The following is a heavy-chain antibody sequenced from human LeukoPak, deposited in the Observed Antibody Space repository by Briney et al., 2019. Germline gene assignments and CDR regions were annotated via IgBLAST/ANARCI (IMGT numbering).Heavy chain of an antibody. Sequence: ASVKVSCKASGGTFSSYAISWVRQAPGQGLEWMGRIIPILDIANYAQKFQGRVTITADKSTSTAYMELSSLRSEDTAVYYCARVFDDSSGYGYWGQGTLVTVSS. CDR2: IIPILDIA. V-gene: IGHV1-69*04. D-gene: IGHD3-22*01. J-gene: IGHJ4*02. CDR3: ARVFDDSSGYGY. CDR1: GGTFSSYA.